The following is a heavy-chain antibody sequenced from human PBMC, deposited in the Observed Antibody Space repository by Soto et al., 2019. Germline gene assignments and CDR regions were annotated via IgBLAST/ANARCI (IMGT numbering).Heavy chain of an antibody. CDR1: GGTFSSYA. CDR2: IIPIFGTA. J-gene: IGHJ6*02. CDR3: ARGTGTTDADYYYYDMDV. V-gene: IGHV1-69*13. Sequence: SVKVSCKASGGTFSSYAISWVRQAPGQGLEWMGGIIPIFGTANYAQKFQGRVTITADESTSTAYMELSSLRSEDTAVYYCARGTGTTDADYYYYDMDVWGQGTTVTVSS. D-gene: IGHD1-7*01.